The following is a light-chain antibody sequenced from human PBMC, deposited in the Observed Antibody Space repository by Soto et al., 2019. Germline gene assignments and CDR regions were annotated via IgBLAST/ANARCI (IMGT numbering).Light chain of an antibody. CDR1: SSDVGGYNY. Sequence: QSALTQPASVSGSPGQSITISCTGTSSDVGGYNYVSWYQQHPGKAPKLMIYDVSNRPSGVSNRFSGSTSGNTASLTISGLQAEDEADYYCSSYTSGSTLVFGTGTKLTVL. CDR3: SSYTSGSTLV. CDR2: DVS. J-gene: IGLJ1*01. V-gene: IGLV2-14*01.